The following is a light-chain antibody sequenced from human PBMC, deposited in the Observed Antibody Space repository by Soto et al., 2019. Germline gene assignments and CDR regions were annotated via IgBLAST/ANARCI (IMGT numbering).Light chain of an antibody. CDR3: CSDAGSSSYV. CDR1: SSDVWSFNF. CDR2: EVT. V-gene: IGLV2-23*02. J-gene: IGLJ1*01. Sequence: QSVLTQPASVSGSPGQSITISCTRPSSDVWSFNFVSWYQQHPDKAPQVLIYEVTKRPPGVSNRFSGSKSGNTASLTISGLQADDEADYYCCSDAGSSSYVFGTGTKVT.